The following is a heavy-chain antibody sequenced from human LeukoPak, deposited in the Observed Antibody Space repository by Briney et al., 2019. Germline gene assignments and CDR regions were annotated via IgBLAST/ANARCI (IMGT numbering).Heavy chain of an antibody. CDR3: ARRSGIAVAGAFDY. CDR2: IYSDNT. CDR1: GFTVSSNS. V-gene: IGHV3-53*01. D-gene: IGHD6-19*01. J-gene: IGHJ4*02. Sequence: GGSLRLSCTVSGFTVSSNSMSWVRQAPGKGLEWVSFIYSDNTHYADSVKGRFTISRDNSKNTLYLQMNSLRAEDTAVYYCARRSGIAVAGAFDYWGQGTLVTVSS.